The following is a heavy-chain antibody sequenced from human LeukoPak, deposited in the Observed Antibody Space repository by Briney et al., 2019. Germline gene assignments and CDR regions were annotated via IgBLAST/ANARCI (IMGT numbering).Heavy chain of an antibody. CDR3: ASPQYSSSWYYFDY. Sequence: PGGSLRLSCAASGFTFSSYSMNWVRPAPGRGLEWVSSISSSSSYIYYADSVKGRFTISRDNAKNSLYLQMNSVRAEDTAVYYCASPQYSSSWYYFDYWGQGTLVTVSS. CDR2: ISSSSSYI. V-gene: IGHV3-21*01. CDR1: GFTFSSYS. D-gene: IGHD6-13*01. J-gene: IGHJ4*02.